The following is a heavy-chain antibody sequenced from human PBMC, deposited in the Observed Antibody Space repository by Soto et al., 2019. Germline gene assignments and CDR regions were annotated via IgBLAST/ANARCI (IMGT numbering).Heavy chain of an antibody. Sequence: SETLSLTCTVSGGSISSGDYYWSWIRQPPGKGLEWIGYIYDSGSAYYNPSLKSRVTISVDTSKNQFSLKLSSVTAADTAVYYCARGDSSSNDYWGQGILVTVSS. CDR2: IYDSGSA. V-gene: IGHV4-61*08. CDR1: GGSISSGDYY. D-gene: IGHD6-13*01. CDR3: ARGDSSSNDY. J-gene: IGHJ4*02.